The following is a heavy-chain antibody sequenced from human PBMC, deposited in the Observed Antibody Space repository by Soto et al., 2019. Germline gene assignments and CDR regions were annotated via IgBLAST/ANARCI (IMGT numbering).Heavy chain of an antibody. CDR1: GGSISGSYYY. CDR3: ARTLRVGGVVISYYYYYYGMDV. V-gene: IGHV4-39*07. Sequence: SETLSLTCAVSGGSISGSYYYWGWLRQSPGRGPEWIGSVFYTGFTSYNPSLKSRVTISVDTSKNQFSLKLSSVTAADTAVYYCARTLRVGGVVISYYYYYYGMDVWGQGTTVTVSS. D-gene: IGHD3-3*01. CDR2: VFYTGFT. J-gene: IGHJ6*02.